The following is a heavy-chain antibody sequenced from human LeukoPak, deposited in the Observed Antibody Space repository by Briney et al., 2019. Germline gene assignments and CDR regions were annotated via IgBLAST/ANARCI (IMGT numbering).Heavy chain of an antibody. J-gene: IGHJ5*02. Sequence: SQTLSLTCTVSGGSISSSGYYWGWIRQPPGKGLEWIASIYYSGSTYYNPSLKSRVTISVDTSKNQLSLKLSSLTAADTAVYYCARHEYSGSYYGLSWFDPWGQGTLVTVSS. D-gene: IGHD1-26*01. V-gene: IGHV4-39*01. CDR1: GGSISSSGYY. CDR3: ARHEYSGSYYGLSWFDP. CDR2: IYYSGST.